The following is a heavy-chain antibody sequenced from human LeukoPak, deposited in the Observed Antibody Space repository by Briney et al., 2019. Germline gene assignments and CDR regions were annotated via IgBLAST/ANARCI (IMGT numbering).Heavy chain of an antibody. CDR3: AKGRYDYSNYLDY. J-gene: IGHJ4*02. D-gene: IGHD4-11*01. Sequence: GRSLRLSCAASGFTFSSYGMHWVRQAPGKGLEWVAVIWYDGSNKYYADSVKGRFTISRDNSKNTLYLQMNSLRAEDTAVYYCAKGRYDYSNYLDYWGQGTLVTVSS. CDR1: GFTFSSYG. V-gene: IGHV3-33*06. CDR2: IWYDGSNK.